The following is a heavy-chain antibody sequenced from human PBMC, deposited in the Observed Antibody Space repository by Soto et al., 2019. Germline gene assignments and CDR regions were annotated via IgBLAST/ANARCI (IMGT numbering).Heavy chain of an antibody. V-gene: IGHV3-53*01. D-gene: IGHD1-1*01. J-gene: IGHJ3*02. CDR3: ARGPNDGFI. CDR1: GLTVSNNY. CDR2: IYSGGNT. Sequence: EVQLVESGGGLIQPGGSLRLSCAASGLTVSNNYMSWVHQAPGKGLEWVSVIYSGGNTNYADSVKGRFIISRDNSKNTVHLQMNNLRDEDTAVYYCARGPNDGFIWGQGTTVTVSS.